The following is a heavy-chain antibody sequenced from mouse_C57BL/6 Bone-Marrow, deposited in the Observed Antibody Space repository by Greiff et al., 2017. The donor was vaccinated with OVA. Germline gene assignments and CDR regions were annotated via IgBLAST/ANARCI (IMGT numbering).Heavy chain of an antibody. CDR3: ARAPYGEYYFDY. J-gene: IGHJ2*01. V-gene: IGHV1-53*01. CDR2: INPSNGGT. CDR1: GYTFTSYW. Sequence: QVQLQQPGTELVKPGASVKLSCKASGYTFTSYWMHWVKQRPGQGLEWIGNINPSNGGTNYNEKFKSKSTLTVDKSSSTAYMQLSSLTSEDSAVYYGARAPYGEYYFDYWGQGTTLTVSS. D-gene: IGHD1-1*02.